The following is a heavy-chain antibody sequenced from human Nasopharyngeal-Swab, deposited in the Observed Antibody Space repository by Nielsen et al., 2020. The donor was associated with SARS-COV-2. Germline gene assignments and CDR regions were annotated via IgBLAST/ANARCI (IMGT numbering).Heavy chain of an antibody. Sequence: SETLSLTCTVSGGSISSSSYYWGWIRQPPGKGLEWIGSIYYSGSTYYNPSLKSRVTISVDTSKNQFSLKLSSVTAADTAVYYCAREGMATTTPYWGQGTLVTVSS. D-gene: IGHD5-24*01. CDR3: AREGMATTTPY. CDR2: IYYSGST. CDR1: GGSISSSSYY. J-gene: IGHJ4*02. V-gene: IGHV4-39*02.